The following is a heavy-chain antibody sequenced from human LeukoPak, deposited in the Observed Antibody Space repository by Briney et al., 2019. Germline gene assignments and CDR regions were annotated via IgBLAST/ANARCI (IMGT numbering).Heavy chain of an antibody. CDR3: ARDSEEGDYFDY. V-gene: IGHV4-59*01. Sequence: KPSETLSLTCTVSGGSISSYYWSWIRQPPGKGLEWIGYIYYSGSTNYNPSLKSRVTISVDTSKNQFSLKLSSVTAADTAVYYCARDSEEGDYFDYWGQGTLVTVSS. D-gene: IGHD3-10*01. J-gene: IGHJ4*02. CDR1: GGSISSYY. CDR2: IYYSGST.